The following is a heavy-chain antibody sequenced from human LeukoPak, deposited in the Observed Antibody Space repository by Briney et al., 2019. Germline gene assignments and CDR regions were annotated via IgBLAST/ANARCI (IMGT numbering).Heavy chain of an antibody. D-gene: IGHD3-3*01. CDR2: IYYSGST. Sequence: SETLSLTCTVSGGSISSYYWSWIRQPPGKGLEWIGYIYYSGSTNYNPSLKSRVTTSVDTSKNQFSLKLSSVTAADTAVYYCARGYEVETYYDFWSGYPNWFDPWGQGTLVTVSS. J-gene: IGHJ5*02. CDR1: GGSISSYY. V-gene: IGHV4-59*01. CDR3: ARGYEVETYYDFWSGYPNWFDP.